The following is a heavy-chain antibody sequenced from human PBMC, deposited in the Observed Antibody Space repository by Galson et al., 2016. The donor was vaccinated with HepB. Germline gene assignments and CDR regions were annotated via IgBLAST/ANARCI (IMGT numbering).Heavy chain of an antibody. CDR2: IFGSGDRT. J-gene: IGHJ6*02. CDR1: GFTFSSYI. D-gene: IGHD1-14*01. V-gene: IGHV3-23*01. CDR3: ARPLPNVGYGMDV. Sequence: SLRLSCAGSGFTFSSYIMSWVRQAPGKGLECVSTIFGSGDRTYYADSVKGRFTISRDNSKNTMYLQMSSLRTEDTAVYYCARPLPNVGYGMDVWGQGTTVTVSS.